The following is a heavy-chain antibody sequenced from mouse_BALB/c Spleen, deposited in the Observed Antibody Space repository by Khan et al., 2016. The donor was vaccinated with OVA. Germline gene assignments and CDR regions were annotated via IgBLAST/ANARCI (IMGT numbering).Heavy chain of an antibody. J-gene: IGHJ3*01. V-gene: IGHV2-9*02. D-gene: IGHD1-1*01. CDR1: GFSLTTYG. CDR2: IWAGGST. Sequence: QVQLKESGPGLVAPSQSLSITCTVSGFSLTTYGVHWVRQPPGKGLEWLGVIWAGGSTNYNSALMSRLSISKDNSKSQAFLKRNSLQTDDTAMYYCARAYYYGAWFAYWGQGTLVTGSA. CDR3: ARAYYYGAWFAY.